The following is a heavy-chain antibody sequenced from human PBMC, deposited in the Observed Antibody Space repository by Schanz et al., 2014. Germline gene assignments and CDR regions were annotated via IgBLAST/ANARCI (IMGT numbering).Heavy chain of an antibody. CDR3: SRGDNGDYGDAFFNYYYYYMDV. CDR1: GGSIRSYF. Sequence: QVQLQESGPGLLKPSETLSLTCTVSGGSIRSYFWSWIRQPPGKGLEWIGYIYYSGSSDYNPSLKSRVTISVDTSNNQFSLKLSSVTAADTAVYYCSRGDNGDYGDAFFNYYYYYMDVWGQGTLVTVSS. CDR2: IYYSGSS. J-gene: IGHJ6*03. D-gene: IGHD4-17*01. V-gene: IGHV4-59*01.